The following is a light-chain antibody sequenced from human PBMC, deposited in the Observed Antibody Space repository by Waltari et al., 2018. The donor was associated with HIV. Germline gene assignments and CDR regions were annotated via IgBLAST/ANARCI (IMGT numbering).Light chain of an antibody. CDR2: EVS. CDR3: SSYTSISTWV. CDR1: SRDVGGYNY. Sequence: QSALTQPASVSGSPGQSITISCTGTSRDVGGYNYVSWYHQHPGKAPKLRIYEVSKRPSGVSNRFSGSKSGNTASLTISGLQAEYEADYYCSSYTSISTWVFGGWTKLTVL. J-gene: IGLJ3*02. V-gene: IGLV2-14*01.